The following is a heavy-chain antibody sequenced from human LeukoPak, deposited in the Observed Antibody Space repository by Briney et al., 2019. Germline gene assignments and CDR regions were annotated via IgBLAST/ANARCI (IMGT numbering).Heavy chain of an antibody. CDR2: IYYSGST. D-gene: IGHD3-22*01. CDR1: GGSISSSSCY. J-gene: IGHJ4*02. V-gene: IGHV4-39*01. CDR3: ATRGVTYYYDSSGLD. Sequence: SETLSLTCTVSGGSISSSSCYWGWIRQPPGKGLEWIGSIYYSGSTYYNPSLKSRVTISVDTSKNQFSLKLSSVTAADTAVYYCATRGVTYYYDSSGLDWGQGTLVTVSS.